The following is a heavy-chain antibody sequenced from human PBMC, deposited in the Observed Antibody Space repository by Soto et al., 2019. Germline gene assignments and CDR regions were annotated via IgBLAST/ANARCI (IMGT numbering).Heavy chain of an antibody. Sequence: EVQLLESGGGLVQPGGSLRLSCAASGFTFSSYAMSWVRQAPGKGLEWVSAISGSGGSTYYADSVKGRFTISRDNSKNSVYLQMNSLRTDDTALYFCARFRSYDGYSDHWGQGTQVTVSS. CDR3: ARFRSYDGYSDH. J-gene: IGHJ4*02. D-gene: IGHD2-21*02. V-gene: IGHV3-23*01. CDR1: GFTFSSYA. CDR2: ISGSGGST.